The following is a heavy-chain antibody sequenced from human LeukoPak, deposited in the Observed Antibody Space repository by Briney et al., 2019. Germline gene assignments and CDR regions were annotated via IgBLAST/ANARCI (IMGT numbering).Heavy chain of an antibody. CDR1: GGSISSYY. D-gene: IGHD3-22*01. J-gene: IGHJ4*02. CDR3: ARDKYYYDSSGSIRFDY. V-gene: IGHV4-4*07. Sequence: SETLSLTCTVSGGSISSYYWSWIRQPAGKGLEWIGRIYTSGSTNYNPSLKSRVTMSVDTSKSQFSLKLSSVTAADTAVYYCARDKYYYDSSGSIRFDYWGQGTLVTASS. CDR2: IYTSGST.